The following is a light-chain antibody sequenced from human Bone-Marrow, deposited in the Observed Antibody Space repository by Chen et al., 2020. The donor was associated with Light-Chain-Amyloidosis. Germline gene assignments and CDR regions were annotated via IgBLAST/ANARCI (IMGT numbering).Light chain of an antibody. Sequence: SYELTQPPSVSVSPGQTARITCSGDDLPTKYAYLYQQKPGQAPVMVIHRDTERPSGISERFSGSSSWTTATLTISGVQAEDEADYHCQSADSSGTYEVIFGGGTKLTVL. CDR1: DLPTKY. CDR2: RDT. J-gene: IGLJ2*01. CDR3: QSADSSGTYEVI. V-gene: IGLV3-25*03.